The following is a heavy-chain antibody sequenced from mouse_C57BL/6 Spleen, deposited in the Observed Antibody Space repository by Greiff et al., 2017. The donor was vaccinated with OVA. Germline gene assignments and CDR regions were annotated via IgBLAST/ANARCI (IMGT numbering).Heavy chain of an antibody. D-gene: IGHD2-4*01. CDR3: TRAGDYDAWFAY. J-gene: IGHJ3*01. CDR1: GFTFSSYA. CDR2: ISSGGDYI. Sequence: EVHLVESGEGLVKPGGSLKLSCAASGFTFSSYAMSWVRQTPEKRLEWVAYISSGGDYIYYADTVKGRFTISRDNARNTLYLQMSSLKSEDTAMYYCTRAGDYDAWFAYWGQGTLVTVSA. V-gene: IGHV5-9-1*02.